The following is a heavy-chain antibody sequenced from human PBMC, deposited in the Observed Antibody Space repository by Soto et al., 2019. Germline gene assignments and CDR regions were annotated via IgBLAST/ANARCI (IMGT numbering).Heavy chain of an antibody. J-gene: IGHJ4*02. CDR1: GLTYSDYS. D-gene: IGHD1-1*01. Sequence: EVKLVQSGGASVQSGGSLRLACAVSGLTYSDYSMNWVRQAPGKGLEWISYISPSGSPLYYADSVKGRFTISRDNAKNSLYLQMNSLRGEDTAVYYCATSHGHNGKVFWGQGTVVTVSS. V-gene: IGHV3-48*01. CDR3: ATSHGHNGKVF. CDR2: ISPSGSPL.